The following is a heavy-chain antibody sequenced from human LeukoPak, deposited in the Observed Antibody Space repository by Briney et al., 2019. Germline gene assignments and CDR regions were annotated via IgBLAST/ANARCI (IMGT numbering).Heavy chain of an antibody. CDR2: IYPGDSDT. Sequence: GESLKISCKGSGYSFTSYWIGWVRQMPGKGLEWMGIIYPGDSDTRYSPSFQGQVTISADKPISTAYLQWSSLKASDTAMYYCARRPLVPAALSDIFDVWGQGTMVTVSS. J-gene: IGHJ3*01. D-gene: IGHD2-2*01. CDR3: ARRPLVPAALSDIFDV. CDR1: GYSFTSYW. V-gene: IGHV5-51*04.